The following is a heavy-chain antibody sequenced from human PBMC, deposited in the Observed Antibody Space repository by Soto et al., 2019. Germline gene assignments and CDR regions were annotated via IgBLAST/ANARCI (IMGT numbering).Heavy chain of an antibody. CDR3: ARDLEDGSGAPFVY. CDR2: ISSSSSTI. D-gene: IGHD3-10*01. CDR1: GFTFSSYS. Sequence: PGGSLRLSCAASGFTFSSYSMNWVRQAPGKGLEWVSYISSSSSTIYYADSVKGRFTISRDNAKNSLYLQMNSLRDEDTAVYYCARDLEDGSGAPFVYWGQGTLVTVSS. V-gene: IGHV3-48*02. J-gene: IGHJ4*02.